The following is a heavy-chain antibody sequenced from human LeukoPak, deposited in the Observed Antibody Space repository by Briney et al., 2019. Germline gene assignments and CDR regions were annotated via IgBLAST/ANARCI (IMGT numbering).Heavy chain of an antibody. CDR3: ARGIATYYYGSGEDY. J-gene: IGHJ4*02. Sequence: SETLSLTCTVSGGSISSGSYYWSWIRQPAGKGLEWIGRIYTSGSTNYNPSLKSRVTISVDTSKNQFSLKLSSVTAADTAVYYCARGIATYYYGSGEDYWGQGTLVTVSS. CDR1: GGSISSGSYY. V-gene: IGHV4-61*02. CDR2: IYTSGST. D-gene: IGHD3-10*01.